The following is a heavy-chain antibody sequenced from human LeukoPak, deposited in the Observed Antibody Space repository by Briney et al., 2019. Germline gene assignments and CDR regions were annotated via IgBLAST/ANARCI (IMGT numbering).Heavy chain of an antibody. CDR2: ISSSSSYI. Sequence: NPWGSLRLSCAASGFTFSSYSMNWVRQAPGKGLEWVSSISSSSSYIHYADSMKGRFTISRDNAKNSLYLQMNSLRAEDTAVYYCARKTPQDYWGQGTLVTVSS. J-gene: IGHJ4*02. CDR1: GFTFSSYS. CDR3: ARKTPQDY. V-gene: IGHV3-21*01.